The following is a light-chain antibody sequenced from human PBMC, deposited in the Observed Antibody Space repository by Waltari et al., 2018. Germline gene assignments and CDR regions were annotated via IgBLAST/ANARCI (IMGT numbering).Light chain of an antibody. CDR1: QTISKN. V-gene: IGKV3-15*01. CDR2: AAS. J-gene: IGKJ2*03. Sequence: IVLTQSQATLTVSPGERATLPCRASQTISKNLAWYQQKPGQAPRLLFYAASTRATDIPARFSATGSGTEFTLIISSLQSEDFALYYCHQYNDWPPAYSFGQGTKLEIK. CDR3: HQYNDWPPAYS.